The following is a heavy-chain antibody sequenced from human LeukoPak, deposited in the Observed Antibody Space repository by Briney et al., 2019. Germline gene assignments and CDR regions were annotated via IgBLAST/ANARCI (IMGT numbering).Heavy chain of an antibody. CDR1: GGTFSSYA. CDR3: ARGAITMVRGVIPGAYYYGMDV. Sequence: SVKVSCKASGGTFSSYAISWVRQAPGQGLEWMGGIIPIFGTANYAQKFQGRVTITADESTSTAYMELSSLRSEDTAVYYCARGAITMVRGVIPGAYYYGMDVWGKGTTVTVSS. D-gene: IGHD3-10*01. V-gene: IGHV1-69*13. J-gene: IGHJ6*04. CDR2: IIPIFGTA.